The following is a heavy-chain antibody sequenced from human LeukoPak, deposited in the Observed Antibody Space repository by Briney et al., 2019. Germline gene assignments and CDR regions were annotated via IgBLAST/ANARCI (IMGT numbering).Heavy chain of an antibody. D-gene: IGHD2-2*01. V-gene: IGHV3-21*01. CDR3: ARITYCSSTSCYGGAYYYYYYMDV. Sequence: PGGSLRLSCAASGFTFSSYSMNWVRQAPGKGLEWVSSISSSSSYIYYADSVKGRFTISRDNAKNSLYLQVNSLRAEDTAVYYCARITYCSSTSCYGGAYYYYYYMDVWGKGTTVTVSS. CDR1: GFTFSSYS. CDR2: ISSSSSYI. J-gene: IGHJ6*03.